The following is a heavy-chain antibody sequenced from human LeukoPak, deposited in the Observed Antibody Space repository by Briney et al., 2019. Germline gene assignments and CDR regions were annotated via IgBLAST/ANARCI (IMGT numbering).Heavy chain of an antibody. CDR1: GFTFSSYG. V-gene: IGHV3-30*03. CDR2: VSYDGRYR. Sequence: PGGSLRLSCVASGFTFSSYGMYWVRQAPGKGLERVAVVSYDGRYRYYADSVKGRFTISRDNAKNSLYLQMNSLRAEDTAVYYCARDLPILTYCGGDCYPYYYYGMDVWGQGTTVTVSS. CDR3: ARDLPILTYCGGDCYPYYYYGMDV. D-gene: IGHD2-21*02. J-gene: IGHJ6*02.